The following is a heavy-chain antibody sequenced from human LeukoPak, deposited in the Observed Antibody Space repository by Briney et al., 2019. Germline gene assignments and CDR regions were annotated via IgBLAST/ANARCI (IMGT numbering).Heavy chain of an antibody. CDR1: GFTFSDYY. CDR3: AREVVGSGSYYLDY. D-gene: IGHD3-10*01. V-gene: IGHV3-11*05. Sequence: GGSLRLSCAASGFTFSDYYMSWIRQAPGKGLEWVSYISSSSSYTNYAGSVKGRFTISRDNAKNSLYLQMNSLRAEDTAVYYCAREVVGSGSYYLDYWGQGTLVTVSS. J-gene: IGHJ4*02. CDR2: ISSSSSYT.